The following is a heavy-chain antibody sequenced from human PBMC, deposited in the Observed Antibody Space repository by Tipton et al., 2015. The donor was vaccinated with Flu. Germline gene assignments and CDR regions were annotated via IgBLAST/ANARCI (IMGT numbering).Heavy chain of an antibody. Sequence: SLRLSCAASGFTFSSYGMHWVRQAPGKGLEWVAVIWYDGSNKYYADSVKGRFTISRDNSKNTLYLQMNSLRAEDTAVYYCARDRYVGATRVGGPFDYWGQGTLVTVSS. CDR1: GFTFSSYG. CDR3: ARDRYVGATRVGGPFDY. CDR2: IWYDGSNK. V-gene: IGHV3-33*01. J-gene: IGHJ4*02. D-gene: IGHD1-26*01.